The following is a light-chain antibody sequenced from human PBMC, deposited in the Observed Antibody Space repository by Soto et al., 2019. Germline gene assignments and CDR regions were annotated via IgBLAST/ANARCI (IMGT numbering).Light chain of an antibody. J-gene: IGLJ1*01. CDR3: CSYAGRYTYV. Sequence: QSLLTQPRSVSGSPGQSVTISCTGASSDVGGYNYVSWYQQHPGKAPKLMIYDVSKRPSGVPDRFSGSKSGNTASLTISGLQTEDEADYYCCSYAGRYTYVFGTGTKVTV. V-gene: IGLV2-11*01. CDR2: DVS. CDR1: SSDVGGYNY.